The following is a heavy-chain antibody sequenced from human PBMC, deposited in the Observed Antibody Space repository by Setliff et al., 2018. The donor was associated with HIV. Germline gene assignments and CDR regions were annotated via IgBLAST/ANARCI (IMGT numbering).Heavy chain of an antibody. D-gene: IGHD5-12*01. J-gene: IGHJ6*02. CDR2: IYNSGYS. CDR1: GASIRSYY. Sequence: TLSLTCKVSGASIRSYYWSWVRQPPGKGLEWIGYIYNSGYSNSKPSLKSRVTMSLDTSKNQFSLELTSVTAADTAVYFCARGDGYRSNDAYYDTGMDVWGQGITVTVSS. CDR3: ARGDGYRSNDAYYDTGMDV. V-gene: IGHV4-59*01.